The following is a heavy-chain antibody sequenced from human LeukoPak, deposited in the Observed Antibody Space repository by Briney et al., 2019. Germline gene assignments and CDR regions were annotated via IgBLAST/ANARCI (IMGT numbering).Heavy chain of an antibody. Sequence: SETLSLTCAVSGGSISGSSYFWGWIRQPPGKGLEWIGSIYYSGNTYYNPSLKSRVTISVDTAKNQFSLKLSSVTAADTAVYYCARLKEGIDYWGQGTLVTVSS. CDR3: ARLKEGIDY. V-gene: IGHV4-39*01. CDR2: IYYSGNT. CDR1: GGSISGSSYF. D-gene: IGHD3-10*01. J-gene: IGHJ4*02.